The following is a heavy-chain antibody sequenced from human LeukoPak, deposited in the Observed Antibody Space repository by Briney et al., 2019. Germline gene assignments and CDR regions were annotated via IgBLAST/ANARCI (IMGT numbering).Heavy chain of an antibody. CDR1: GYTFTSYY. V-gene: IGHV1-46*01. CDR3: ASRSLGVFDS. J-gene: IGHJ4*02. D-gene: IGHD3-16*01. Sequence: ASVKVSCKASGYTFTSYYMHWVRQAPGQGLEWMGIINPSGGSTSYAQKFQGRVTMTRDTSISTAYMELSRLTSDDTAIYYCASRSLGVFDSWGQGTLVTVSS. CDR2: INPSGGST.